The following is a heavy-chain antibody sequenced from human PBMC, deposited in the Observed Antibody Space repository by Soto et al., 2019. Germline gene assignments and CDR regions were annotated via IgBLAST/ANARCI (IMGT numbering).Heavy chain of an antibody. D-gene: IGHD3-10*01. V-gene: IGHV2-5*02. CDR1: GFSLTTSGVG. CDR2: IYWDDDK. Sequence: QIPLKESGPTLVKPTQTLTLTCTFSGFSLTTSGVGVGWIRQPPGKALEWLALIYWDDDKRYSPSLKSRLTITKETSRNQVVLTMTNMDPVDTATCFCAHRDGFGEFGSWGQGTLVTVSS. CDR3: AHRDGFGEFGS. J-gene: IGHJ5*01.